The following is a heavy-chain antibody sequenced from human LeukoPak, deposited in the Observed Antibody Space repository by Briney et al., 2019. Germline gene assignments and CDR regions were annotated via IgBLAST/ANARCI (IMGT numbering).Heavy chain of an antibody. CDR3: ARSAGHFDY. CDR1: GDSLSSNSAA. CDR2: TYYRSKWHN. V-gene: IGHV6-1*01. J-gene: IGHJ4*02. Sequence: SQTLSLTCAISGDSLSSNSAAWNWIRQSPSRGXEWLGRTYYRSKWHNDYTLSVKSRMTINPDTSRNQFSLQLNSVTPEDMAVYYCARSAGHFDYWGQGTLVTVSS.